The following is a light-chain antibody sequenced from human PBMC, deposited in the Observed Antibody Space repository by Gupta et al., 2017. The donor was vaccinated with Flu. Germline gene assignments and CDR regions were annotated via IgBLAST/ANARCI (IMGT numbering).Light chain of an antibody. V-gene: IGLV1-40*01. CDR3: QSYDSSLSASDVV. J-gene: IGLJ2*01. Sequence: QTVLTQPPSVSGAPGQRVTISCTVSSSNIGAGYDVHWYQQLPGTAPKLLIYGNSNRPSGVPDRFSGSKSGTSASLAITGLQAEDEADYYCQSYDSSLSASDVVFGGGTKLTVL. CDR2: GNS. CDR1: SSNIGAGYD.